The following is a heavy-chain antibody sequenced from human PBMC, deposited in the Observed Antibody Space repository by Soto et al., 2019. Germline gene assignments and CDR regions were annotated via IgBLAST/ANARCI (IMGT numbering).Heavy chain of an antibody. D-gene: IGHD2-2*01. CDR3: AFVVVPAAQIPGYYYGMDV. CDR2: INAGNGNT. V-gene: IGHV1-3*01. CDR1: GYTFTSYA. J-gene: IGHJ6*02. Sequence: GASVKVSCKASGYTFTSYAMHWVRQAPGQRLEWMGWINAGNGNTKYSQKFQGRVTITRDTSASTAYMELSSLRSEDTAVYYCAFVVVPAAQIPGYYYGMDVWGQGTTVTVSS.